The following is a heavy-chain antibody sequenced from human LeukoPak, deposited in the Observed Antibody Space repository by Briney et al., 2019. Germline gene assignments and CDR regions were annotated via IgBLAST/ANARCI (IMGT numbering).Heavy chain of an antibody. V-gene: IGHV3-30*04. J-gene: IGHJ5*02. D-gene: IGHD4-17*01. Sequence: GGSLRLSCAASGFNFSSYAMHWVRQAPGKGLEWVAVTSYDGSNKYYADSVKGRFTISRDNSKNTLYLQMNSLRAEDTAVYYCARDQDPYGDYSRNWFDPWGQGTLVTVSS. CDR1: GFNFSSYA. CDR3: ARDQDPYGDYSRNWFDP. CDR2: TSYDGSNK.